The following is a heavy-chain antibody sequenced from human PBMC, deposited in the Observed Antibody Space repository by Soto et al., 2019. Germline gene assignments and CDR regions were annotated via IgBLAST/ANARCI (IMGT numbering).Heavy chain of an antibody. D-gene: IGHD3-22*01. CDR3: ARVNYYDSSGYYPYTFDY. J-gene: IGHJ4*02. V-gene: IGHV4-4*07. CDR2: IYSIGSA. Sequence: SETLSLTCNVSGASLAGYYWSWIRQPPGKGLEWIGHIYSIGSANYNPSLKSRVSMSVDTSKNQFSLKLNSVTAADTAVYYCARVNYYDSSGYYPYTFDYWGQGTLVTVSS. CDR1: GASLAGYY.